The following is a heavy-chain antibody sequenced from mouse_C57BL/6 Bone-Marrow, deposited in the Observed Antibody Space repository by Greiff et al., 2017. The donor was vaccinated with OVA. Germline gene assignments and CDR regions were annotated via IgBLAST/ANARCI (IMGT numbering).Heavy chain of an antibody. Sequence: EVKLVESGGDLVKPGGSLKLSCAASGFTFSSYGMSWVRQTPDKRLEWVATISSGGSYTYYPDSVKGRFTISRDNAKNTLYLQMSSLKSEDTAMYYCARHPLIYYYGSKDYFDYWGQGTTLTVSS. J-gene: IGHJ2*01. D-gene: IGHD1-1*01. CDR3: ARHPLIYYYGSKDYFDY. CDR2: ISSGGSYT. V-gene: IGHV5-6*01. CDR1: GFTFSSYG.